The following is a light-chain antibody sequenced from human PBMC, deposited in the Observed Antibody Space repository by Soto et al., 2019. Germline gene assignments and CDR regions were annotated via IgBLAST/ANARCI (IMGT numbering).Light chain of an antibody. J-gene: IGKJ4*01. CDR2: AAS. Sequence: DIQMTQSPSSLSGSVGYRVTITCLASQSISSYLNWYQQRPGKAPKLLIYAASNLQTWVPSRFSGSGSGTDFTLAISSLQPEDFATYYCQQSYSTPLTFGGGTKVDIK. CDR1: QSISSY. V-gene: IGKV1-39*01. CDR3: QQSYSTPLT.